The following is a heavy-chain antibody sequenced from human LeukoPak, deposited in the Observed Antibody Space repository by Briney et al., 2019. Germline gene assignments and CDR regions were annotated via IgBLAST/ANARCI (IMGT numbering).Heavy chain of an antibody. D-gene: IGHD3-22*01. V-gene: IGHV5-51*01. CDR3: ARHDSSGYYDYFDY. CDR2: IYPGDSDT. J-gene: IGHJ4*02. Sequence: GASLQISCKGSGYSFTSYWIGWVRQLPGKGPEWMGIIYPGDSDTRYSPSFQGQVTISADKSISTAYLQWSSLKASDTAMYYCARHDSSGYYDYFDYWGQGTLVTVSS. CDR1: GYSFTSYW.